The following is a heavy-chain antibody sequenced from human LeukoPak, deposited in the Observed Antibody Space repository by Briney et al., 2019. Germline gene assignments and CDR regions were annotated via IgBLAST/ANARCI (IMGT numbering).Heavy chain of an antibody. CDR2: INEDGNKK. Sequence: GGSLRLSSAVSGFTFTNYWMSWVREAPGKGLEWVANINEDGNKKYYADSVKGRFTISRDNAKNSLSLQMNNLRFEGTAVYYCARIDSRRTFDIWGQGTMVTVSS. CDR3: ARIDSRRTFDI. V-gene: IGHV3-7*01. D-gene: IGHD1-14*01. J-gene: IGHJ3*02. CDR1: GFTFTNYW.